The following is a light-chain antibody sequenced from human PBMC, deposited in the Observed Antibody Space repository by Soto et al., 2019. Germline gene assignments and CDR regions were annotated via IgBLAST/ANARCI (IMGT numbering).Light chain of an antibody. CDR1: QSISSW. CDR2: KAS. V-gene: IGKV1-5*03. J-gene: IGKJ1*01. Sequence: DIQLTQSPSTLSASVGDRVTITCRASQSISSWLAWYQQKPGKAPKILIYKASILESGVPSRFSGSGSGTEFTLTISILQPDDFATYYCQHYNIYSETFGQGTKVEVK. CDR3: QHYNIYSET.